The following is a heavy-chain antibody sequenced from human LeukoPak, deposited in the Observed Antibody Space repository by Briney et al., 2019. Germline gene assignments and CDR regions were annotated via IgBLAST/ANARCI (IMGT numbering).Heavy chain of an antibody. J-gene: IGHJ2*01. V-gene: IGHV3-23*01. CDR3: ARGRGVYGYWYFDL. CDR1: GFAFSSYV. D-gene: IGHD2-15*01. Sequence: GGSLRLSCAASGFAFSSYVMSWVRQAPGKGLEWVSTISGNGRNTYYADSVKGRFTISRDNSKITVYLEMNSLRAEDTAVYYCARGRGVYGYWYFDLWGRGTLVTVSS. CDR2: ISGNGRNT.